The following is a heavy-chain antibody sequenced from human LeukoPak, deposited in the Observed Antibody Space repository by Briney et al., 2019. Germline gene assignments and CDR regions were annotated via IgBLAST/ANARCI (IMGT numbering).Heavy chain of an antibody. Sequence: GGSLRLSCAASGFTDSSNYMSWVRQAPGKGLEWVSVIYSGGSTYYADSVKGRSTISRDNSKNTLYLQMNSLRAEDTAVYYCARHYYDSSGQDAFDIWGQGTMVTVSS. V-gene: IGHV3-66*04. CDR1: GFTDSSNY. J-gene: IGHJ3*02. CDR3: ARHYYDSSGQDAFDI. CDR2: IYSGGST. D-gene: IGHD3-22*01.